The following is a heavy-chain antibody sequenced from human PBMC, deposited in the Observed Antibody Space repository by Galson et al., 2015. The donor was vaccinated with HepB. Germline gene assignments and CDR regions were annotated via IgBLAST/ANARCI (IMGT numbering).Heavy chain of an antibody. V-gene: IGHV3-49*03. J-gene: IGHJ4*02. D-gene: IGHD2-21*01. CDR2: IRHKGYGGTA. Sequence: SLRLSCATSGFTFGDYAMSWFRRAPGKGLEWVGFIRHKGYGGTAEYAASVKARFSISRDDSESIAYLQMDGLKTDDTAVYYCTRESGGDSDYWGQGTLVTVSS. CDR3: TRESGGDSDY. CDR1: GFTFGDYA.